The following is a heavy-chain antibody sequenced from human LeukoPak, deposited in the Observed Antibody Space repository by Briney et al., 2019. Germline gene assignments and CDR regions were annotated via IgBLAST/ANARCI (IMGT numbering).Heavy chain of an antibody. Sequence: GGSLRLSCTASGFTFSTYNMNWVRQAPGKGLEWVSSISISSSYIYYADSVKGRFTISRDNAKNSLYLQMNSLRAEDTAVYYCARVGYCSTTSCYWRAFDCWGQGTLVTVSS. CDR3: ARVGYCSTTSCYWRAFDC. CDR1: GFTFSTYN. D-gene: IGHD2-2*01. CDR2: ISISSSYI. V-gene: IGHV3-21*04. J-gene: IGHJ4*02.